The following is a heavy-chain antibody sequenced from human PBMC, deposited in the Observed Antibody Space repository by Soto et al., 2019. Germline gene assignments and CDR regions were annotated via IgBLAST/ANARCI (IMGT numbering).Heavy chain of an antibody. J-gene: IGHJ6*02. D-gene: IGHD3-3*01. CDR2: ISGSGGST. V-gene: IGHV3-23*01. CDR1: GFTFSSYA. Sequence: EVQLLESGGGLVQPGGSLRLSCAASGFTFSSYAMSWVRQAPGKGLEWVSAISGSGGSTYYADSVKGRFTISRENSKNTLYLQMNSLRAEDTAVYYCAKKTFLEWHYGMDVWGQGTTVTVSS. CDR3: AKKTFLEWHYGMDV.